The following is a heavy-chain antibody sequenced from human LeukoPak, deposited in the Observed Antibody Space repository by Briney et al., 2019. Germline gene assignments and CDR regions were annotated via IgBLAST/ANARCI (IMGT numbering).Heavy chain of an antibody. V-gene: IGHV3-48*03. CDR3: ARVGYSSEYYYYMDV. CDR1: GFIFSSYE. CDR2: ISSSGNSI. Sequence: GGSLRLSCVASGFIFSSYEMNWVRQTPGKGLEWLAHISSSGNSIYYADSVRGRFTISRDNAKNSLYLQMNSLRAEDTAVYYCARVGYSSEYYYYMDVWGKGTTVTVSS. J-gene: IGHJ6*03. D-gene: IGHD6-19*01.